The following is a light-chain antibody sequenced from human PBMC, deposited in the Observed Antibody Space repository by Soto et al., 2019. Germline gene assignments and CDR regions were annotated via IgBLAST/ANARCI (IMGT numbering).Light chain of an antibody. CDR1: SGSASTSYY. V-gene: IGLV8-61*01. CDR2: STN. CDR3: VLYMGSGIWV. J-gene: IGLJ3*02. Sequence: QTVEAQEPSFSVSPGRTVTLTCGLSSGSASTSYYPSWYQQTPGQAPRTLIYSTNTRSSGVPDRFSGSILGNKAALTITGAQADDESDYYCVLYMGSGIWVFGGGTKLTVL.